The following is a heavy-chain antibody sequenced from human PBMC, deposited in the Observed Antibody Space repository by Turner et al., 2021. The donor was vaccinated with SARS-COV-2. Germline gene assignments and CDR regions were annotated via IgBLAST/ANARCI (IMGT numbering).Heavy chain of an antibody. CDR1: GFTFSSYW. V-gene: IGHV3-7*01. J-gene: IGHJ5*02. Sequence: EVRLVESGGGLVQPGGSLRLSCAASGFTFSSYWMSWVRQAPGKGLEWVANIKQDGSEKYYVDSVKGRFTISRDNAKNSLYLQMNSLRAEDTAVYYCARDSSSWNSNWFDPWGQGTLVTVSS. CDR3: ARDSSSWNSNWFDP. D-gene: IGHD6-13*01. CDR2: IKQDGSEK.